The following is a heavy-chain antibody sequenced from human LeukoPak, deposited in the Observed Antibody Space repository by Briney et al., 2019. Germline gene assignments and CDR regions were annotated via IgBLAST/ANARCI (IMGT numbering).Heavy chain of an antibody. Sequence: PGGSLRLSCAASGFIFSSYGMIWVRQAPGKGLEWLSSISSSSSNMYYKDSLKGRFTISRDNAKNSLYLQMNSLRAEDTAVYYCARDTLFSFGESHAFDIWGQGTMVTVSS. V-gene: IGHV3-21*01. CDR3: ARDTLFSFGESHAFDI. J-gene: IGHJ3*02. D-gene: IGHD3-10*01. CDR2: ISSSSSNM. CDR1: GFIFSSYG.